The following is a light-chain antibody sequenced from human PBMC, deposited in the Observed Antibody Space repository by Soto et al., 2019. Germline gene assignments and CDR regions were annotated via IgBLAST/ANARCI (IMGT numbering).Light chain of an antibody. CDR2: GTS. CDR3: QQYGSSPL. Sequence: DIGLTQSPGTLSLSPGERATLSCRASQSVSSSYLAWYQQKPRQAPRLLIYGTSSRATGIPDSLSGSGSGTDFTLTISRLEPEDFAVYYCQQYGSSPLFGPGTRVDIK. CDR1: QSVSSSY. J-gene: IGKJ3*01. V-gene: IGKV3-20*01.